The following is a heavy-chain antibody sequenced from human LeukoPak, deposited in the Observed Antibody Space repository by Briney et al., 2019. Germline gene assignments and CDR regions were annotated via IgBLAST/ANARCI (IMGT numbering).Heavy chain of an antibody. J-gene: IGHJ5*02. D-gene: IGHD3-22*01. V-gene: IGHV4-59*01. CDR3: ARGPRTGYYDSSGPGWFDP. CDR2: IYYSGST. Sequence: SETLSLTCTVSGGSISSYYWSWIRQPPGKGLEWIGYIYYSGSTNYNPSPKSRVTISVDTSKNQFSLKLSSVTAADTAVYYCARGPRTGYYDSSGPGWFDPWGQGTLVTVSS. CDR1: GGSISSYY.